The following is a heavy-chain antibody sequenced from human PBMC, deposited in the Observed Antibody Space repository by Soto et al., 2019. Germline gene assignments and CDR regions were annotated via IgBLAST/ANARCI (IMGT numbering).Heavy chain of an antibody. CDR3: ATVNFWGSWIYFKY. CDR2: IYYSGST. D-gene: IGHD3-16*01. J-gene: IGHJ4*02. V-gene: IGHV4-61*01. Sequence: SETLSLTCTVSGGSVSSGSYYWSWIRQPPGKGLEWIGYIYYSGSTNYNPSLKSRATISVATSKNQFSLKLSSVTAADTAVYYCATVNFWGSWIYFKYRGQGTLGTV. CDR1: GGSVSSGSYY.